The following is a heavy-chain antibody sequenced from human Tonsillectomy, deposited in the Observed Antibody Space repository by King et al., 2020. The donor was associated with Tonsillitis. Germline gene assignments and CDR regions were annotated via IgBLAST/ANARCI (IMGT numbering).Heavy chain of an antibody. CDR1: GFTFSSYG. J-gene: IGHJ4*02. Sequence: QLVQSGGGVVQPGRSLRLSCAASGFTFSSYGMHWVRQAPGKGLEWVAVIWYDGSNKYYADSVKGRFTISRDNSKNTLYLQMNSLRAEDTAVYYCARDLSAHSGRTIPRYWGQGTLVTVSS. V-gene: IGHV3-33*01. CDR3: ARDLSAHSGRTIPRY. CDR2: IWYDGSNK. D-gene: IGHD1-26*01.